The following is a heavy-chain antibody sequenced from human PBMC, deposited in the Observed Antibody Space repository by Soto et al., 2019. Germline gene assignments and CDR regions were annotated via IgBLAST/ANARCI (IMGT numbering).Heavy chain of an antibody. Sequence: GGSLRLSCAASGFTFSSYGMRWVRQAPGKGLEWVAVIWYDGSNKYYADSVKGRFTISRDNSKNTLYLQMNSLRAEDTAVYYCAGGYCSSTSCLDYWGQGTLVTVSS. J-gene: IGHJ4*02. CDR2: IWYDGSNK. D-gene: IGHD2-2*01. CDR1: GFTFSSYG. V-gene: IGHV3-33*01. CDR3: AGGYCSSTSCLDY.